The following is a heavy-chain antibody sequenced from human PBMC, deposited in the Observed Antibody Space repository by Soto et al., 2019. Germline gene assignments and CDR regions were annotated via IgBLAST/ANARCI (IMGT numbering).Heavy chain of an antibody. V-gene: IGHV4-4*02. CDR1: GGSITSANW. J-gene: IGHJ5*02. Sequence: SETLSLTCAVSGGSITSANWWTWFRQPPGGGVEWIGEISHSGITNYKASLKSRVTMSVDKTKNDVALKLTSVTAADTAVYYCARVLRGWFDPWGQGTPVTVSS. CDR2: ISHSGIT. CDR3: ARVLRGWFDP.